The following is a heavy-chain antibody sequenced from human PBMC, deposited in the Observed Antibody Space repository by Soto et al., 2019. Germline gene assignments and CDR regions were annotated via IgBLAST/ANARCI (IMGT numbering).Heavy chain of an antibody. Sequence: GASVKVSCKASGYTFTSYGISWVRQAPGQGLEWMGWISAYNGNTNYAQELQGRVTMTTDTSTSTAYMELRSLRSDDTAVYYCARAAVLWITMVRGVINNWFDPWGQGTLVTVSS. D-gene: IGHD3-10*01. CDR1: GYTFTSYG. CDR3: ARAAVLWITMVRGVINNWFDP. V-gene: IGHV1-18*01. J-gene: IGHJ5*02. CDR2: ISAYNGNT.